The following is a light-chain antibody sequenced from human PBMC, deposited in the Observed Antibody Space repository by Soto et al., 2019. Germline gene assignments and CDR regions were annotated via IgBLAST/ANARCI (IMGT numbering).Light chain of an antibody. V-gene: IGKV3-15*01. Sequence: EIVMTQSPATLSVSPGERATLSCRASQSVSSNLAWYQQKPGQAPRLLIYGASTRATGIPARFSGSGSGTEFTLTISSLHSEDFAVYYCQHRWTFGQGTKLEIK. CDR2: GAS. CDR1: QSVSSN. CDR3: QHRWT. J-gene: IGKJ2*02.